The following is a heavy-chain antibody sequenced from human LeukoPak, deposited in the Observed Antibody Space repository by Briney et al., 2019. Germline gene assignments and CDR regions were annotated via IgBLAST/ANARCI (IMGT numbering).Heavy chain of an antibody. Sequence: GGSLRLSCAASGFTFSGYAMHWVRQAPGKGLEWVAVISYDGSQKYYADSVKGRFTISRDNSKNTLYLQMNSLRAEDTAVYYCARDIGGIFDSWGQGTLVTVSS. CDR1: GFTFSGYA. CDR2: ISYDGSQK. V-gene: IGHV3-30*14. D-gene: IGHD1-26*01. J-gene: IGHJ4*02. CDR3: ARDIGGIFDS.